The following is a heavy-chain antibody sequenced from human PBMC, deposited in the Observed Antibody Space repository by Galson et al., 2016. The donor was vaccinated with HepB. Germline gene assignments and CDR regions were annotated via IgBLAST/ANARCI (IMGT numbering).Heavy chain of an antibody. J-gene: IGHJ4*02. V-gene: IGHV3-23*01. CDR3: SRAAAPPHSEV. CDR1: GFTFSTYA. Sequence: SLRLSCAASGFTFSTYAMPWVRQAPGKGLEWVSSITDSGGSAYYADSVKGRFTISRGNSKNTLFLQMNSLRAEDTAIYYCSRAAAPPHSEVWGQGALVTVSS. D-gene: IGHD6-25*01. CDR2: ITDSGGSA.